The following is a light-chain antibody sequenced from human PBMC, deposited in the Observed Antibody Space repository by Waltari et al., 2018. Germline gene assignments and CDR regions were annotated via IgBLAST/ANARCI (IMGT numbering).Light chain of an antibody. CDR2: DXR. V-gene: IGLV2-23*01. CDR3: CSYAGSXTSLYV. J-gene: IGLJ1*01. Sequence: XSXLTXPAXXXGSPGXSIXISCTGTSSDVGGYNYVSWYQQHPGKAPKLMIYDXRKRPSGVXNXXXGSKSGNXASLTISGLQAEDEADYXXCSYAGSXTSLYVXXTGTKVTVL. CDR1: SSDVGGYNY.